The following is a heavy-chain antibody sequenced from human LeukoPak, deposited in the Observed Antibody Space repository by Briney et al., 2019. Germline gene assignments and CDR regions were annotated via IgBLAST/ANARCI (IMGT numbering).Heavy chain of an antibody. CDR2: INHSGST. J-gene: IGHJ6*03. D-gene: IGHD4-17*01. V-gene: IGHV4-34*01. CDR3: ARTRGSYGDSENYYYYYMDV. Sequence: SETLSLTCAVYGGSFSGYYWSWIRQPPGKGLEWIGEINHSGSTNYNPSLKSRVTISVDTSRNQFSLKLSSVTAADTAVYYCARTRGSYGDSENYYYYYMDVWGKGTTVTVSS. CDR1: GGSFSGYY.